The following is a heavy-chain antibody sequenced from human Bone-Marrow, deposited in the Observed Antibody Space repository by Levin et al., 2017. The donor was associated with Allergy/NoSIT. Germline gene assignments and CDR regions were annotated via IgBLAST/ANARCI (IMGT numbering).Heavy chain of an antibody. J-gene: IGHJ6*02. Sequence: NASETLSLTCTVSGGSISSGGYYWSWIRQHPGKGLEWIGYIYYSGSTYYNPSLKSRVTISVDTSKNQFSLKLSSVTAADTAVYYCARDRYDSSGYYPYYYYGMDVWGQGTTVTVSS. CDR2: IYYSGST. CDR3: ARDRYDSSGYYPYYYYGMDV. CDR1: GGSISSGGYY. D-gene: IGHD3-22*01. V-gene: IGHV4-31*03.